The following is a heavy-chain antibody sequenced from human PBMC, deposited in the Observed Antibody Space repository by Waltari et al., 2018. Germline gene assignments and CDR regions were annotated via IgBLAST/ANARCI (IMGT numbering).Heavy chain of an antibody. J-gene: IGHJ4*02. Sequence: EQLLESGGDLVKPGGYLRLSCVARGFSFDGHYMSWIRQSPGKGREWVGRIKTKAEGETTDYAGPVKGRFTISRDDAANNLFLQMNSLKIDDTAVYYCATEGLIYTSLDIYDFWGQGSLVAVSS. CDR3: ATEGLIYTSLDIYDF. V-gene: IGHV3-15*01. D-gene: IGHD2-2*03. CDR2: IKTKAEGETT. CDR1: GFSFDGHY.